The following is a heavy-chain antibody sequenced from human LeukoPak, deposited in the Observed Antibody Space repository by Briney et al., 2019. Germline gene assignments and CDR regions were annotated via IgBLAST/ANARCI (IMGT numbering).Heavy chain of an antibody. D-gene: IGHD2-2*01. CDR3: ARDIVVVPAAMQFYYYYGMDV. Sequence: PGGSLRLSCAASGFTFSNYWMSWVRQAPGKGLEWVANIKQDGSEKYYVDSVEGRFTISRDNAKNSLYLQMNSLRAEDTAVYYCARDIVVVPAAMQFYYYYGMDVWGQGTTVTVSS. V-gene: IGHV3-7*01. CDR1: GFTFSNYW. J-gene: IGHJ6*02. CDR2: IKQDGSEK.